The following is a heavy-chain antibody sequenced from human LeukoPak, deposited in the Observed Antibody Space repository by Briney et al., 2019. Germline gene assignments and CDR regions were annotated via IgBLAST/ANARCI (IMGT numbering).Heavy chain of an antibody. Sequence: ASVKVSCKASGGTFSSYAISWVRQAPGQGLEWMGGIIPIFGTANYAQKFQGRVTITADESTSTAYMELSSLRSEDTAVYYCARARALFYGDYGHAFDIWGQGTMVTVSP. V-gene: IGHV1-69*13. CDR2: IIPIFGTA. CDR3: ARARALFYGDYGHAFDI. CDR1: GGTFSSYA. D-gene: IGHD4-17*01. J-gene: IGHJ3*02.